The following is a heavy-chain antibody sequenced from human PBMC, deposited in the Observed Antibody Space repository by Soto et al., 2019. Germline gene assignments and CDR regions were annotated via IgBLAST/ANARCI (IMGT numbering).Heavy chain of an antibody. CDR2: ISSSSSTI. V-gene: IGHV3-48*01. J-gene: IGHJ6*03. Sequence: GGSLRLSCAASGFTFSSYSMNWVRQAPGKGLEWVSYISSSSSTIYYADSVKGRFTISRDNAKNSLYLQMNSLRAEDTAVYYCARDSGRQRDKYSGYDYPYYYYMDVWGKGTTVTVSS. D-gene: IGHD5-12*01. CDR1: GFTFSSYS. CDR3: ARDSGRQRDKYSGYDYPYYYYMDV.